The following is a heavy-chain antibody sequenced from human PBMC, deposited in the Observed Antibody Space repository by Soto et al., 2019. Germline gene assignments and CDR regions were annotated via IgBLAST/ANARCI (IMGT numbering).Heavy chain of an antibody. J-gene: IGHJ6*02. CDR1: GFTVSSYG. CDR2: IWYDGSNK. CDR3: ARGADEGSYSGGYYYYYGMDV. D-gene: IGHD2-15*01. Sequence: QAGGSLRLSCAASGFTVSSYGIHWGRQAPGKGLGRVAVIWYDGSNKYYEDSVKGRFTISRDNSKNTLYLQMNSLRVEDTAVYYCARGADEGSYSGGYYYYYGMDVWGQGTTVTVSS. V-gene: IGHV3-33*01.